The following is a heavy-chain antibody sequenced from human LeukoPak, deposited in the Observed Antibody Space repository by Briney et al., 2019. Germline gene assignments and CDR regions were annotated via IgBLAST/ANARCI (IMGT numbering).Heavy chain of an antibody. D-gene: IGHD2-15*01. V-gene: IGHV3-21*01. CDR2: ISSSSSYI. CDR3: AREAPYCSGGSCYSGWDY. Sequence: TGGSLRLSCAASGFTFSSYSMNWVRQAPGKGLEWVSSISSSSSYIYYADSVKGRFTISRDNAKNSLYLQMNSLRAEDTAVYYCAREAPYCSGGSCYSGWDYWGQGTLVTVSS. J-gene: IGHJ4*02. CDR1: GFTFSSYS.